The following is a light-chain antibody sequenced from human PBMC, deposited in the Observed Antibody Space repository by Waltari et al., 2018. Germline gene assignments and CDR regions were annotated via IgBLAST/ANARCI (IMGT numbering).Light chain of an antibody. CDR2: DVS. CDR1: QGVSSK. CDR3: QQYYNWPLT. Sequence: EIVMTQSPVTLYVSPGERATISCRASQGVSSKLAWYQQKFGQAPKVLIYDVSTRATGTPARFSSTGSGTEFTLIISSLQSEDFALYYCQQYYNWPLTFGGGTKVEIK. J-gene: IGKJ4*01. V-gene: IGKV3-15*01.